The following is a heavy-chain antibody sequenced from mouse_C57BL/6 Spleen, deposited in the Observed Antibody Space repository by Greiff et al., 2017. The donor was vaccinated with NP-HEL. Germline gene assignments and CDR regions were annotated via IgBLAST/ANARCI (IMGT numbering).Heavy chain of an antibody. V-gene: IGHV5-16*01. J-gene: IGHJ3*01. D-gene: IGHD2-4*01. CDR2: INYDGSST. CDR3: ARGGDYAAWFAY. CDR1: GFTFSDYY. Sequence: EVHLVESEGGLVQPGSSMKLSCTASGFTFSDYYMAWVRQVPEKGLEWVANINYDGSSTYYLDSLKSRFIISRDNAKTILYLQMSSLKSEDTATYYCARGGDYAAWFAYWGQGTLVTVSA.